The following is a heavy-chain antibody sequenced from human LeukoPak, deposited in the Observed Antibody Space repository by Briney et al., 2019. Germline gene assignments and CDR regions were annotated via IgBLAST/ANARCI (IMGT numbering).Heavy chain of an antibody. Sequence: ASVKVSCKASGYTFTSYDINWVRQATGQGLEWMGWMNPNSGNTGYAQKFQGRVTMTRNTSISTAYMELSSLRSEDTAVYYCAREGGVTMVRGVIHRNWFDPWGQGTLVTVSS. CDR1: GYTFTSYD. CDR3: AREGGVTMVRGVIHRNWFDP. J-gene: IGHJ5*02. D-gene: IGHD3-10*01. V-gene: IGHV1-8*01. CDR2: MNPNSGNT.